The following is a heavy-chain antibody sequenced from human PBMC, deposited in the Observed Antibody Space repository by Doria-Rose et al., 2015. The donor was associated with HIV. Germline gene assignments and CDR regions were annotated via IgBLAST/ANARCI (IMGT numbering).Heavy chain of an antibody. D-gene: IGHD6-25*01. CDR3: ARLYTSGWDGYHFDY. CDR2: IYSSDGTST. CDR1: VGSISTFY. V-gene: IGHV4-59*01. Sequence: QVQLQESGPGLVKPSETLSLTCSVSVGSISTFYWSWIRQPPGKELEWIGCIYSSDGTSTNYNPSLKSRVTMSVDTSKNHFSLKLSSVTAADTAVYYCARLYTSGWDGYHFDYWGQGTLVTVSS. J-gene: IGHJ4*02.